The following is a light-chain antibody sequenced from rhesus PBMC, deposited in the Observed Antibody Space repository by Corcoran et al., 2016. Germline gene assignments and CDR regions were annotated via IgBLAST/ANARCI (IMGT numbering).Light chain of an antibody. CDR3: QQYDDLPFT. CDR2: YAS. CDR1: PGISSW. J-gene: IGKJ3*01. V-gene: IGKV1-19*01. Sequence: DIQMTQSPSSLSAFVGDKVTITCHASPGISSWLAWYQQKPGKAPKPLNYYASRLQSGVPSRFSGNGSGTDYTLTISGLQPNNFATYYCQQYDDLPFTFGPGTKLDIK.